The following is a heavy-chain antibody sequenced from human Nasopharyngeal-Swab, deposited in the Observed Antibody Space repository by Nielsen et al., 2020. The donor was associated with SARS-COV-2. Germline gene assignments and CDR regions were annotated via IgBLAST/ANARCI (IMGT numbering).Heavy chain of an antibody. CDR1: GGSFSGYY. V-gene: IGHV4-34*01. J-gene: IGHJ6*02. CDR2: INHSGST. Sequence: SETLSLTCAVYGGSFSGYYWCWIRQPPGKGLEWIGEINHSGSTNYNPSLKSRVTISVDTSKNQFSLKLSSVTAADTAVYYCARGLLGEFPGGMDVWGQGTTVTVSS. CDR3: ARGLLGEFPGGMDV. D-gene: IGHD3-16*01.